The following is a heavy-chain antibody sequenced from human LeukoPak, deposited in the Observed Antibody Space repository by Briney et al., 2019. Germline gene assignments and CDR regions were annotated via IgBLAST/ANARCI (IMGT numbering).Heavy chain of an antibody. D-gene: IGHD3-10*01. CDR3: HGSGSYGGPRDY. CDR1: GYTLTELS. Sequence: ASVRVSCKVSGYTLTELSMHWVRQAPGKGLEWMGGFDPEDGETIYAQKFQGRVTMTEDTSTDTAYMELSGLRSEDTAVYYCHGSGSYGGPRDYWGQGTLVTVSS. V-gene: IGHV1-24*01. J-gene: IGHJ4*02. CDR2: FDPEDGET.